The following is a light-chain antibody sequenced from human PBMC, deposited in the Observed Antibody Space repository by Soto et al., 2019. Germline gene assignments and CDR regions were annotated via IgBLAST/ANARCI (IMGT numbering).Light chain of an antibody. CDR2: DAS. CDR3: QQYVNDWT. J-gene: IGKJ1*01. Sequence: DIQMTQSPSTLSATAGDRVTITCRVSQSISAWLAWYQQNPGKAPKLLIYDASNLESGVPSRFSGSGSGTEFTLTLSNLQPDDFATSYCQQYVNDWTVGQGTKVEIK. V-gene: IGKV1-5*01. CDR1: QSISAW.